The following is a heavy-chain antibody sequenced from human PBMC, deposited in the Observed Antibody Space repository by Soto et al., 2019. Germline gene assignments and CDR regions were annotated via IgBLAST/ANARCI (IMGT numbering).Heavy chain of an antibody. V-gene: IGHV3-7*01. Sequence: GGSLRLSCAASGFTFSRFWMTWVRQAPGKGLEWVVNINQDGSEEYYVDSVKERFTISRDNAKNSLYLQMNSLRADDTAVYYCARAVVYGGADSGYWGQGTLVTVSS. D-gene: IGHD4-17*01. CDR3: ARAVVYGGADSGY. CDR1: GFTFSRFW. J-gene: IGHJ4*02. CDR2: INQDGSEE.